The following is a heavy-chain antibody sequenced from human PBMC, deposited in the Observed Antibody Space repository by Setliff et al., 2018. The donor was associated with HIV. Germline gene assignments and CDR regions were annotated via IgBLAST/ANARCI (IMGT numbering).Heavy chain of an antibody. CDR1: NGSFSGYY. D-gene: IGHD6-19*01. CDR2: INHSGST. Sequence: TLSLPCAVYNGSFSGYYWTWIRQPPGKGLEWIGEINHSGSTNYSPSLKSRVTISVDASKNQFSLRLSSVTAADTAVYYCARLFRWLQFPDRFDSWGQGALVTVSS. CDR3: ARLFRWLQFPDRFDS. V-gene: IGHV4-34*01. J-gene: IGHJ4*02.